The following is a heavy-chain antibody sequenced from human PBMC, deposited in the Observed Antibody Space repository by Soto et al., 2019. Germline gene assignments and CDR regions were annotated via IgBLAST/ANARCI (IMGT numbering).Heavy chain of an antibody. Sequence: QVQLVESGGGVVQPGRSLRLSCAASGFTFSSYGMHWVRQAPGKGLEWVAVISYDGSNKYYADSVKGRFTISRDNSKNTLYLRMNSVRAEDTAVYYCAKDRISMIVVDIRGGPSTRWYFDLWGRGTLVTVSS. D-gene: IGHD3-22*01. CDR2: ISYDGSNK. V-gene: IGHV3-30*18. J-gene: IGHJ2*01. CDR3: AKDRISMIVVDIRGGPSTRWYFDL. CDR1: GFTFSSYG.